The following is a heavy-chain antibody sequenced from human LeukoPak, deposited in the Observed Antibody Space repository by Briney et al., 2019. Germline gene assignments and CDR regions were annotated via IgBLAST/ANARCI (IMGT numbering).Heavy chain of an antibody. Sequence: GRSLRLSCVASGFTFDDYAMHWVRQAPGKGLQWVSGVTWNSNTIGYAHSVKGRFTISRDNAKNSLYLQMNSLRADDTALYYCVKDYCSSTSCYPDYWGQGTLVTVSS. CDR1: GFTFDDYA. V-gene: IGHV3-9*01. CDR3: VKDYCSSTSCYPDY. CDR2: VTWNSNTI. D-gene: IGHD2-2*01. J-gene: IGHJ4*02.